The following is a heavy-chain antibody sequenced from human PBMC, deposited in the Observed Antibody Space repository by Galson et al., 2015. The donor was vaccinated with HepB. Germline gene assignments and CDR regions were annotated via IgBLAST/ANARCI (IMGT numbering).Heavy chain of an antibody. Sequence: SLRLSCAASGFTFSSYSMNWVRQAPGKGLEWVSSISSSSSYIYYAGSVKGRFTISRDNAKNSLYLQMNSLRAEDTAVYYCARVSDCSGGSCYSGGMDVWGQGTTVTVSS. CDR2: ISSSSSYI. D-gene: IGHD2-15*01. J-gene: IGHJ6*02. CDR3: ARVSDCSGGSCYSGGMDV. CDR1: GFTFSSYS. V-gene: IGHV3-21*01.